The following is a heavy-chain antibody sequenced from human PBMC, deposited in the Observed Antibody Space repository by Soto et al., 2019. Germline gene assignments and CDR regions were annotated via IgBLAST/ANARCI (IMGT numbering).Heavy chain of an antibody. Sequence: QLQLQESGSGLVKPSQTLSLTCAVSGGSISSGGYSWSWIRQPPGKGLEWIGYIYHSGSTYYNPSLKSRGTISVDRSKNQFFLKLSSVTAADTAVYYCARVESGTTGYYYYYGMDVWGQGTTVTVSS. D-gene: IGHD4-17*01. CDR1: GGSISSGGYS. J-gene: IGHJ6*02. CDR3: ARVESGTTGYYYYYGMDV. CDR2: IYHSGST. V-gene: IGHV4-30-2*01.